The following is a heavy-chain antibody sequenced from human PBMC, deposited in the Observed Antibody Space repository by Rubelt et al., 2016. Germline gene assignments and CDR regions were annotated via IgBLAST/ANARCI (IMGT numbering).Heavy chain of an antibody. J-gene: IGHJ6*02. D-gene: IGHD2-21*02. CDR1: GFTFSSYG. V-gene: IGHV3-33*01. CDR2: IWYDGSNK. Sequence: VQLVESGGGLVQPGGSLRLSCAASGFTFSSYGMHWVRQAPGKGLEWVAVIWYDGSNKYYAESVKGRLTISRDNSKNTLYLQMNSLRAEDTAVYYCARDYSVVVTAMGGAYYYYGMDVWGQGTTVTVSS. CDR3: ARDYSVVVTAMGGAYYYYGMDV.